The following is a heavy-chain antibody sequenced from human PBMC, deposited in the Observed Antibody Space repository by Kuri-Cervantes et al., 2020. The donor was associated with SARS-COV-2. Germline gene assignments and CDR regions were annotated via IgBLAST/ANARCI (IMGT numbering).Heavy chain of an antibody. D-gene: IGHD5-18*01. CDR2: INHRGST. Sequence: SLTLSLTCAVFGRSFSGYYWSWIRQSPGKGLEWIGKINHRGSTKYNPSLSSRVTISVDMTKNQFSLRLSSVTAAETAMYYCARGRRGYSYLAADVWGKGTTVTVSS. CDR1: GRSFSGYY. CDR3: ARGRRGYSYLAADV. J-gene: IGHJ6*04. V-gene: IGHV4-34*01.